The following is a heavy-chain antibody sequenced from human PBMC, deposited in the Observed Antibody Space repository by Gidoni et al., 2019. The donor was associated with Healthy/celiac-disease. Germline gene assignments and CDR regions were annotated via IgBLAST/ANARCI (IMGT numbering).Heavy chain of an antibody. CDR1: GGSISSYY. D-gene: IGHD6-13*01. CDR2: IYYSGST. Sequence: QVQLQESGPGLVKPSETLSLTCTVSGGSISSYYWSWIRQPPGKGLEWIGYIYYSGSTNYNPSLKSRVTISVDTSKNQFSLKLSSVTAADTAVYYCARSSIAAAVWFDPWGQGTLVTVSS. V-gene: IGHV4-59*01. CDR3: ARSSIAAAVWFDP. J-gene: IGHJ5*02.